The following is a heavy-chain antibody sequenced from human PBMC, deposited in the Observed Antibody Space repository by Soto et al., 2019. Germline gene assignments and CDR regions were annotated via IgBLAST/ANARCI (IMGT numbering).Heavy chain of an antibody. D-gene: IGHD2-2*01. CDR3: ARDFYLDCSSTSCYAPLGY. Sequence: PGGSLRLSCAASGFTFSSYGMHWVRQAPGKGLEWVAVIWYDGSNKYYADSVKGRFTISRDNSKNTLYLQMNSLRAEDTAVYYCARDFYLDCSSTSCYAPLGYWGQGTLVTVSS. J-gene: IGHJ4*02. V-gene: IGHV3-33*01. CDR1: GFTFSSYG. CDR2: IWYDGSNK.